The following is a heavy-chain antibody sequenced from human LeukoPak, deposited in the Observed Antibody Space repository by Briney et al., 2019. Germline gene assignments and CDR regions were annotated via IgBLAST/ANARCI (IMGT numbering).Heavy chain of an antibody. J-gene: IGHJ4*02. CDR2: TNSDGSSI. CDR1: GFTFSSYW. V-gene: IGHV3-74*01. D-gene: IGHD6-13*01. Sequence: GGSLRLSCAASGFTFSSYWMHWVRHAPGKGLVWVSRTNSDGSSISYADPVKGRFTISRDNAKNTLYLQMNSLRAEDTAVYYCVRAAAASFDYWGQGTLVTVSS. CDR3: VRAAAASFDY.